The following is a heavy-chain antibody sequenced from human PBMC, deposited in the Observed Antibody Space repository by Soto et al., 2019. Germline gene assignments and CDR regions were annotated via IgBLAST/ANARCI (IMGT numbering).Heavy chain of an antibody. CDR3: AKTYGFLGGYYFDY. CDR2: IIPIFGTA. Sequence: SVKVSCKASGGTFSSYAISWVRQAPGQGLEWMGGIIPIFGTANYAQKFQGRVTMTRDASTSTVYMELSSLRSEDTAVYYCAKTYGFLGGYYFDYWGQGTLVTVSS. D-gene: IGHD3-16*01. CDR1: GGTFSSYA. J-gene: IGHJ4*02. V-gene: IGHV1-69*05.